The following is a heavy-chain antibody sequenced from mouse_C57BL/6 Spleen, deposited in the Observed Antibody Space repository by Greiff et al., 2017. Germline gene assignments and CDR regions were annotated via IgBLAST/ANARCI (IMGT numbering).Heavy chain of an antibody. CDR3: ARGRDGYYAHFDV. V-gene: IGHV1-80*01. J-gene: IGHJ1*03. Sequence: QVHVKQSGAELVKPGASVKISCKASGYAFSSYWMNWVKQRPGKGLEWIGQIYPGDGDTNYNGTFKGKATLTADKSSSTAYMQLSSLTSEDSAVYFGARGRDGYYAHFDVWGTGTTVTVSS. D-gene: IGHD2-3*01. CDR2: IYPGDGDT. CDR1: GYAFSSYW.